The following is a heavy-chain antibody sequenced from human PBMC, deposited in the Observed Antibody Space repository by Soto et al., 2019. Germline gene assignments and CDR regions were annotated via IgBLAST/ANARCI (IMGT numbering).Heavy chain of an antibody. V-gene: IGHV3-15*01. CDR2: IKSKTDGGTT. CDR3: TTTKFVCGGDCYSYAVDI. D-gene: IGHD2-21*02. CDR1: GFTFSNAW. Sequence: EVQLVESEGGLVKPGGSLRVSCAASGFTFSNAWMSWVRQAPGKGLEWVGRIKSKTDGGTTEYAAPVKGRFSISRDDSKNTLYLQMKSLNTEDAAVYYCTTTKFVCGGDCYSYAVDILGQGTMVTVSS. J-gene: IGHJ3*02.